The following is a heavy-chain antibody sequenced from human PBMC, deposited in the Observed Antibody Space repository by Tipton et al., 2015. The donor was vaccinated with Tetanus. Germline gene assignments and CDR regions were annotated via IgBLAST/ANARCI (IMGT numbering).Heavy chain of an antibody. Sequence: TLSLTCTVSGDFIRSGDHYWSWIRQLPGKGLEWIGYVFHTGSAYYNPSLESRLKISVDTSNNQFSLRLSSLTAADTAVYFCARDRRNNNGYLPFGLWGQGKMVIVSS. J-gene: IGHJ3*01. V-gene: IGHV4-31*03. CDR3: ARDRRNNNGYLPFGL. CDR1: GDFIRSGDHY. CDR2: VFHTGSA. D-gene: IGHD5-18*01.